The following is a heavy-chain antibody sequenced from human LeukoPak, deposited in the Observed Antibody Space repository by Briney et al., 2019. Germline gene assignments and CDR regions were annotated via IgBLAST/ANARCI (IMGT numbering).Heavy chain of an antibody. CDR1: GGSFSGYY. CDR3: ASLTTAEAFDI. Sequence: PSETLSLTCAVYGGSFSGYYWSWIRQPPGKGLEWIGEINHSGSTNYNPSLKSRVTISVDTSKNQFSLKLSSVTAADTAVYYCASLTTAEAFDIWGQGTMVTVSS. J-gene: IGHJ3*02. V-gene: IGHV4-34*01. D-gene: IGHD3-22*01. CDR2: INHSGST.